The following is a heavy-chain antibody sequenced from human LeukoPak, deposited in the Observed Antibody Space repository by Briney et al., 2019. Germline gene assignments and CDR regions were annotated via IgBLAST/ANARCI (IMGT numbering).Heavy chain of an antibody. Sequence: PSETLSLTCAVYGGSFSGYYWSWIRQPPGKGLEWIGEINHSGSTNYNPSLKSRVTISVDTSKNQFSLKLSYVTAADTAVYYCARVEHYYDSSGYPFDYWGQGTLVTVSS. CDR1: GGSFSGYY. CDR2: INHSGST. CDR3: ARVEHYYDSSGYPFDY. D-gene: IGHD3-22*01. J-gene: IGHJ4*02. V-gene: IGHV4-34*01.